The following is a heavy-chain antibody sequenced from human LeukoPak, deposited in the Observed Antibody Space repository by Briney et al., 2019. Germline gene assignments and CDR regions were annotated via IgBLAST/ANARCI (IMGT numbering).Heavy chain of an antibody. Sequence: GASVKVSCKASGYTFTSYGISWVRQAPGQGLEWMGWIRAYNGNTNYAQKLQGRVTMTTDTSTSTAYMELRSLRSDDTAVYYCARVSDSSGYYSLSGMDVWGQGTTVTVSS. CDR1: GYTFTSYG. CDR2: IRAYNGNT. J-gene: IGHJ6*02. D-gene: IGHD3-22*01. CDR3: ARVSDSSGYYSLSGMDV. V-gene: IGHV1-18*01.